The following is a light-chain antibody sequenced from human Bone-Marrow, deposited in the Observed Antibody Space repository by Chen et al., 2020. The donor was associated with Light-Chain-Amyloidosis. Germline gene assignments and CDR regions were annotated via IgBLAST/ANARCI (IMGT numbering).Light chain of an antibody. Sequence: EIVLTQSPATLSVSPGDRADLSCRANQNLGSILAWYQQKPGQFPRLLFYGASVRVPCTPARFSASVYGTEFTLTISSLQSDDCAGYYRQQNTHWPFSIGPVTKV. CDR1: QNLGSI. CDR3: QQNTHWPFS. J-gene: IGKJ3*01. V-gene: IGKV3-15*01. CDR2: GAS.